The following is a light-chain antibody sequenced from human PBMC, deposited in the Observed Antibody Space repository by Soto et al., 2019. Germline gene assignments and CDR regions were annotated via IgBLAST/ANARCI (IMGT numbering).Light chain of an antibody. Sequence: QSVLTQPPSVSGAPGQRVTISCTGSSSNIGAGYDVHWYQQLPGTAPKLLIYGNSNRPSGVPDRFSGSKSGTSASLAITGRQAEEEADYYCQSYDSSLDVGFGGGTKLTVL. CDR2: GNS. CDR1: SSNIGAGYD. V-gene: IGLV1-40*01. CDR3: QSYDSSLDVG. J-gene: IGLJ2*01.